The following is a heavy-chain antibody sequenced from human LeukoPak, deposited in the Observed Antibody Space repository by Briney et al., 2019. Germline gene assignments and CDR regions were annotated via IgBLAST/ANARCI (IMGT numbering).Heavy chain of an antibody. J-gene: IGHJ5*02. V-gene: IGHV4-39*07. CDR2: INHSGST. CDR1: GGSISSSSYY. D-gene: IGHD6-19*01. Sequence: SETLSLTCTVSGGSISSSSYYWGWIRQPPGKGLEWIGEINHSGSTNYNPSLKSRVTISVDTSKNQFSLKLSSVTAADTAVYYCAMILAGSINWFDPWGQGTLVTVSS. CDR3: AMILAGSINWFDP.